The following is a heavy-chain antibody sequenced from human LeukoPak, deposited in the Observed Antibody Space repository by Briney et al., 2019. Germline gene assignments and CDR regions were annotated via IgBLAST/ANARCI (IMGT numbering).Heavy chain of an antibody. Sequence: PGGSLRLSCAASGFTFSSYSMNWVRQAPGKGLEWVSSISSSSSYIYYADSVKGRFTISRDNAKNSLYLQMNSLRAEDTAVYYCAPSITMIVQEGGYWGQGTLVTVSS. J-gene: IGHJ4*02. CDR2: ISSSSSYI. CDR3: APSITMIVQEGGY. V-gene: IGHV3-21*01. D-gene: IGHD3-22*01. CDR1: GFTFSSYS.